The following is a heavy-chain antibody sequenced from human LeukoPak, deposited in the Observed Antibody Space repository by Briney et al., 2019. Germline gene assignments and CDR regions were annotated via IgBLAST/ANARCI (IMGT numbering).Heavy chain of an antibody. V-gene: IGHV3-53*01. Sequence: GGSLRLSCAASGSTFNTYGMNWVRQAPGKGLEWVSVIYSGGSTYYADSVKGRFTISRDNSKNTLYLQMNSLRAEDTAVYYCARVISVAGLDVWGQGTTVTVSS. CDR3: ARVISVAGLDV. CDR2: IYSGGST. D-gene: IGHD6-19*01. CDR1: GSTFNTYG. J-gene: IGHJ6*02.